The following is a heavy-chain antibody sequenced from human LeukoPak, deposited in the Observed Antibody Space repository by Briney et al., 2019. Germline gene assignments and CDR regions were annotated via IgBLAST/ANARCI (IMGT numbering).Heavy chain of an antibody. CDR2: IYPGDSDT. V-gene: IGHV5-51*01. J-gene: IGHJ3*02. Sequence: GESLKISCKGSGYSFTNYWIGWVRQMPGKGLEWMGIIYPGDSDTRHSPSFQGQVTISADKSISTAYLQWSSLKASDTAMYYCARHLFAYYYDTSGYDAFDIWGQGTMVTVPS. CDR3: ARHLFAYYYDTSGYDAFDI. D-gene: IGHD3-22*01. CDR1: GYSFTNYW.